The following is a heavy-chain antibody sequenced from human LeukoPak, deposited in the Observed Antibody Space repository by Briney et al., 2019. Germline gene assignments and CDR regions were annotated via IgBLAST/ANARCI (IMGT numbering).Heavy chain of an antibody. J-gene: IGHJ4*02. D-gene: IGHD5-18*01. CDR1: GGSISSGGYS. CDR3: ARAPPVASTAMGAYFDY. V-gene: IGHV4-30-2*01. Sequence: PSQTLSLTCAVSGGSISSGGYSWSWIRQPPGKGLEWIGYIYHSGSTYYNPSLKSRVTISVERSKSQFSLKLSSVTAADTAVYYCARAPPVASTAMGAYFDYWGQGTLVTVSS. CDR2: IYHSGST.